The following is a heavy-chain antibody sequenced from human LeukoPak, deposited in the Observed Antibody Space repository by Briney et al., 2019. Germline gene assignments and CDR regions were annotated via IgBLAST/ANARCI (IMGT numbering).Heavy chain of an antibody. CDR1: GGSFSGYY. V-gene: IGHV4-34*01. D-gene: IGHD2-8*01. CDR3: ARGRNGRRSKFCTNGVCPLIRYFYYYMDV. J-gene: IGHJ6*03. Sequence: PSETLSLTCAVYGGSFSGYYWSWIRQPPGKGLEWIGEINHSGSTNYNPSLKSRVTISVDTSKNQFSLKLSSVTAADTAVYYCARGRNGRRSKFCTNGVCPLIRYFYYYMDVWGKGTTVTISS. CDR2: INHSGST.